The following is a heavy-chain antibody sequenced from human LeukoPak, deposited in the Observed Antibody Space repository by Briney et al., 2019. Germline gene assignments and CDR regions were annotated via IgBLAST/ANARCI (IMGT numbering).Heavy chain of an antibody. D-gene: IGHD1-26*01. CDR2: IYSSGST. CDR1: GGSISSSSYY. CDR3: ARPSSGSYSDY. V-gene: IGHV4-39*01. Sequence: PSETLSLTCTVSGGSISSSSYYWGWIRQPPGKGLEWIGSIYSSGSTYYNPSLKSRVTISVDTSKNQFSLKLSSVTAADTAVYYCARPSSGSYSDYWGQGSLVTVSS. J-gene: IGHJ4*02.